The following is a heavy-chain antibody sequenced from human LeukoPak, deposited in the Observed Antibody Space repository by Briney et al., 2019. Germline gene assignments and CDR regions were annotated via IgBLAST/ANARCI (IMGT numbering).Heavy chain of an antibody. CDR3: AKDIYCGGDCYLRAGDS. CDR2: IWYDGSNK. CDR1: GFTFSSYG. Sequence: GGSLRLSCAASGFTFSSYGMHWVRQAPGKGLEWVAVIWYDGSNKYYADSVKGRFTISRDNSKNTLYLQMNSLRAEDTAVYYCAKDIYCGGDCYLRAGDSWGQGTLVTVSS. D-gene: IGHD2-21*02. J-gene: IGHJ4*02. V-gene: IGHV3-33*06.